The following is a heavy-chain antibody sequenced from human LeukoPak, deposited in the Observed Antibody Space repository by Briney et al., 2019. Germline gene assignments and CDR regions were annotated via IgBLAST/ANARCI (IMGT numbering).Heavy chain of an antibody. CDR1: GFTFDDYG. CDR3: ARVAVGWYYYDSSGPGDY. J-gene: IGHJ4*02. V-gene: IGHV3-20*04. Sequence: PGGSLRLSCAASGFTFDDYGMSWVRQAPGKGLEWVSGINWNGGSTGYADSVKGRFTISRDNAKNSLYLQMNSLRAEDTALYYCARVAVGWYYYDSSGPGDYWGQGTLVTVSS. CDR2: INWNGGST. D-gene: IGHD3-22*01.